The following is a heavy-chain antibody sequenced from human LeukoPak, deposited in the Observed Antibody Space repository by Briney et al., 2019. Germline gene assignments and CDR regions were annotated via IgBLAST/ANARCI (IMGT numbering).Heavy chain of an antibody. CDR1: GFTFSSYW. D-gene: IGHD5-18*01. CDR3: ASGVDTAMVPFDY. Sequence: GGSLRLSCAASGFTFSSYWMTWVRQAPGKGLEWVANIKQDGSEKYYVDSVKGRFTISRDNAKNSLYLQMNSLRAEDTAVYYCASGVDTAMVPFDYWGQGTLVTVSS. V-gene: IGHV3-7*01. J-gene: IGHJ4*02. CDR2: IKQDGSEK.